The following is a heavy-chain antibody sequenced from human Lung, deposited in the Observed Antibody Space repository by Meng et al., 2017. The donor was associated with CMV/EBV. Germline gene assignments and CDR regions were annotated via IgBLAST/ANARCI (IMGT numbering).Heavy chain of an antibody. Sequence: GFTFNTYGMNWVRQAPGKGLEWVSSIGSDGIYKHYADSVKGRFTMSRDNAKNSLYLQLDSLRAEDTAVYYCARDHSPIYYDTRGFDYWGQGTLVTVSS. V-gene: IGHV3-21*01. CDR1: GFTFNTYG. CDR2: IGSDGIYK. D-gene: IGHD3-22*01. J-gene: IGHJ4*02. CDR3: ARDHSPIYYDTRGFDY.